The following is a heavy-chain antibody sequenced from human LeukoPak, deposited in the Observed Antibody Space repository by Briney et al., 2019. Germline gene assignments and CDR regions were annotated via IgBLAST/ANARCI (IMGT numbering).Heavy chain of an antibody. D-gene: IGHD5-18*01. CDR3: ANAPWIQLGSSNYYLDY. CDR1: GFTFSNFV. Sequence: GGSLRLSCAASGFTFSNFVMSWVRQAPGKGLEWVSTICLSGISTYYAGSVKGPVTISRDNSKNTLYLQMNSLRAEDTDIYYCANAPWIQLGSSNYYLDYWGQGTLVTVSS. CDR2: ICLSGIST. J-gene: IGHJ4*02. V-gene: IGHV3-23*01.